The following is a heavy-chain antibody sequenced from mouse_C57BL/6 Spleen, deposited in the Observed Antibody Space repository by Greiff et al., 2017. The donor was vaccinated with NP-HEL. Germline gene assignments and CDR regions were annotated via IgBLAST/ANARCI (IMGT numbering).Heavy chain of an antibody. CDR2: ISSGGSYT. D-gene: IGHD2-5*01. V-gene: IGHV5-6*01. J-gene: IGHJ4*01. Sequence: EVKVVESGGDLVKPGGSLKLSCAASGFTFSSYGMSWVRQTPDKRLEWVATISSGGSYTYYPDSVKGRFTISRDNAKNTLYLQMSSLKSEDTAMYYCARPYYSSDYYAMDYWGQGTSVTVSS. CDR1: GFTFSSYG. CDR3: ARPYYSSDYYAMDY.